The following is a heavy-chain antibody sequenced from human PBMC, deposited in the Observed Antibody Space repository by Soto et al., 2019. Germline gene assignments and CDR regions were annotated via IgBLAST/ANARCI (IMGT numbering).Heavy chain of an antibody. CDR3: VVAGYWT. D-gene: IGHD2-8*02. V-gene: IGHV1-24*01. J-gene: IGHJ4*02. Sequence: QVQVVQSGAEVKKPGASVKVSCKVSGARLTEVSLQWVRQGPGGRHQWMGGFDVTQRKTVYAQDFQGRVTMTDDTSANTANMQLSGLRSEDTAVYYCVVAGYWTWGQGALVTVSS. CDR2: FDVTQRKT. CDR1: GARLTEVS.